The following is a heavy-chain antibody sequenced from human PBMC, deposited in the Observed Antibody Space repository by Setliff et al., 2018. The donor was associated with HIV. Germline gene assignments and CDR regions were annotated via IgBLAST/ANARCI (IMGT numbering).Heavy chain of an antibody. D-gene: IGHD6-19*01. CDR3: AKQIGQWLVLGYFDY. V-gene: IGHV3-23*01. CDR1: GFTFSSYA. CDR2: ISGSGGST. J-gene: IGHJ4*02. Sequence: LRLSCAASGFTFSSYAMSWVRQAPGKGLEWVSAISGSGGSTYYADSVKGRFTISRDNSKNTLYLQMNSLRAEDTAVYYCAKQIGQWLVLGYFDYWGQGTLVTVSS.